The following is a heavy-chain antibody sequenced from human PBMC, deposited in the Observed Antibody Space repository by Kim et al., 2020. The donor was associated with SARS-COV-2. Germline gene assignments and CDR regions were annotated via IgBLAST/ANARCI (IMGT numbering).Heavy chain of an antibody. J-gene: IGHJ4*02. CDR3: AKEGYDILTGYYTGQFDY. D-gene: IGHD3-9*01. CDR1: GFTFSSYA. CDR2: ISGSGGST. V-gene: IGHV3-23*01. Sequence: GGSLRLSCAASGFTFSSYAMSWVRQAPGKGLEWVSAISGSGGSTYYADSVKGRFTISRDNSKNTQYLQMNSLRAEDTAVYYCAKEGYDILTGYYTGQFDYWGQGTLVTVSS.